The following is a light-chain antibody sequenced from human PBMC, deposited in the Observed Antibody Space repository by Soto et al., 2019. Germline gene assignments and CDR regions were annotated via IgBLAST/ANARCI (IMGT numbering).Light chain of an antibody. J-gene: IGKJ4*01. CDR2: DAS. Sequence: ELVLTQSPATLSLSPGERATLSCRASQSVSSYLAWYQQKPGQAPRLLIYDASNRATGIPARFSGSGSGTDFTLTISSLEPEDFAVYYCQQRSNWPSTCGGGTKVEIK. CDR1: QSVSSY. V-gene: IGKV3-11*01. CDR3: QQRSNWPST.